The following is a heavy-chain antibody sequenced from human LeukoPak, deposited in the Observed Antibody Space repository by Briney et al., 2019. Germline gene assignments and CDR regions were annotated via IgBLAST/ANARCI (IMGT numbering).Heavy chain of an antibody. J-gene: IGHJ4*02. D-gene: IGHD1-14*01. V-gene: IGHV3-30*03. Sequence: GRSLRLSCAASGFTFSSYGMHWVRQAPGKGLEWVAVISYDGSNKYYADSVKGRFTISRDNAKNSLYLQMHSLRAEDTAVYYCARDSYRALEYWGQGTLVTVSS. CDR3: ARDSYRALEY. CDR2: ISYDGSNK. CDR1: GFTFSSYG.